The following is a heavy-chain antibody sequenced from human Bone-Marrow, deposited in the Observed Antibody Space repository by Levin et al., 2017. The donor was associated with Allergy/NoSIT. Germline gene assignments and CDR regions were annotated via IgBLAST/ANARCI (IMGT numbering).Heavy chain of an antibody. CDR2: IKQDGSEK. J-gene: IGHJ4*02. CDR1: GFTFSSYW. V-gene: IGHV3-7*01. D-gene: IGHD3/OR15-3a*01. Sequence: GGSLRLSCAASGFTFSSYWMSWVRQAPGKGLEWVANIKQDGSEKYYVDSVKGRFTISRDNAKNSLYLQMNSLRAEDTAVYYCARDGWSRTVDFDYWGQGTLVTVSS. CDR3: ARDGWSRTVDFDY.